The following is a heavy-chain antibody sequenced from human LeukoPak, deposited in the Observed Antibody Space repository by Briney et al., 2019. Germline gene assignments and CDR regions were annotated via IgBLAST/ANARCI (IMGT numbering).Heavy chain of an antibody. Sequence: SEALSLTCAVYGGSFSGYYWSWIRQPPGKGLEWIGYIYYSGSTNYNPSLKSRVTISVDTSKNQFSLKLSSVTAADTAVYYCARIRVVAAKTRGAGVGAFDIWGQGTMVTVSS. J-gene: IGHJ3*02. CDR2: IYYSGST. CDR3: ARIRVVAAKTRGAGVGAFDI. D-gene: IGHD2-15*01. CDR1: GGSFSGYY. V-gene: IGHV4-59*08.